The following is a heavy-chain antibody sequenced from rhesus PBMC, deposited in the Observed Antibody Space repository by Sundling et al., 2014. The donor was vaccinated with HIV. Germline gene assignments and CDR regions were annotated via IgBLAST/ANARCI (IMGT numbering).Heavy chain of an antibody. Sequence: QAQLQESGPGLVKPSETLSLTCAVSGGSISGYYWNWIRQQPGKGLEWVGFIGGSSGSTNHNPSLKSRVTLSVDTSKNQLSLKLSSVTAADTAVYYCARDQAGLDYWGRGVLVTVSS. J-gene: IGHJ4*01. V-gene: IGHV4-165*01. CDR1: GGSISGYY. CDR3: ARDQAGLDY. CDR2: IGGSSGST.